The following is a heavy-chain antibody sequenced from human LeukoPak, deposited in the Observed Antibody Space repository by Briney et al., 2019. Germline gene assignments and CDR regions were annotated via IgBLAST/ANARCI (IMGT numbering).Heavy chain of an antibody. CDR1: GFTFSGYN. V-gene: IGHV3-48*01. J-gene: IGHJ6*03. Sequence: PGGSLRLSCAASGFTFSGYNMHWVRQAPGKGLERVSYISVSSTIYYADSVKGRVTISRDNAGKSLYLQMNSLRAEDTAVYYCARLGRILGGSSSGMDVWGKGTTVTVSS. D-gene: IGHD2-15*01. CDR2: ISVSSTI. CDR3: ARLGRILGGSSSGMDV.